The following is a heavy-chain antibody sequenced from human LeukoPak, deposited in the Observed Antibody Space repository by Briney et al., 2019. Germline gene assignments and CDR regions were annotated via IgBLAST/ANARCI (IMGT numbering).Heavy chain of an antibody. CDR3: AREEASYYYGSGTSRFDP. V-gene: IGHV1-18*01. Sequence: ASVKVSCKASGYTFTSYGISWVRQAPGQGLERMGWISAYNGNTNYAQKLQGRVTMTTDTSTSTAYMELRSLRSDDTAVYYCAREEASYYYGSGTSRFDPWGQGTLVTVSS. CDR2: ISAYNGNT. CDR1: GYTFTSYG. J-gene: IGHJ5*02. D-gene: IGHD3-10*01.